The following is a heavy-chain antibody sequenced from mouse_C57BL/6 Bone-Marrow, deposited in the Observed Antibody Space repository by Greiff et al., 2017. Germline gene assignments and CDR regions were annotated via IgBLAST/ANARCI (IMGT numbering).Heavy chain of an antibody. CDR1: GFTFTDYY. CDR2: IRNKANGYTT. CDR3: ARGGSSCFDY. D-gene: IGHD1-1*01. V-gene: IGHV7-3*01. Sequence: EVKLVESGGGLVQPGGSLSLSCAASGFTFTDYYMSWVRQPPGKALEWLGFIRNKANGYTTEYSASVKGRFTISRDNSQSILYLQMNALRAEDSATYYCARGGSSCFDYWGQGTTLTVSS. J-gene: IGHJ2*01.